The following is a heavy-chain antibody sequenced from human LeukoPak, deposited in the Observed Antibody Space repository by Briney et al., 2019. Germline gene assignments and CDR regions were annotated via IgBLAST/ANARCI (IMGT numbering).Heavy chain of an antibody. Sequence: PSQTLSLTCTVSGGSISSGDYYWSWIRQPPGKGLEWIGYIYYSGSTYYNPSLKSRVTISVDTSKNQFSLKLSSVTAADTAVYYCAGGHIVVVPAAIPRPLGFDYWGQGTLVTVSS. CDR3: AGGHIVVVPAAIPRPLGFDY. D-gene: IGHD2-2*01. J-gene: IGHJ4*02. CDR1: GGSISSGDYY. CDR2: IYYSGST. V-gene: IGHV4-30-4*01.